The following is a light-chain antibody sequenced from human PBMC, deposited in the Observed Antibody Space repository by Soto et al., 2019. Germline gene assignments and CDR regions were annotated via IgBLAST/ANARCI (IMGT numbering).Light chain of an antibody. J-gene: IGKJ1*01. CDR2: GAS. Sequence: EIVLTQSPGTLSVSPGERATLSCRASQSVSSNLAWYQQKPGQAPRLLIYGASTRATGIPARFSGSGSGTEFTLTISSLQPGDFATYYCQHYNTYPWTFGHGTKVDI. V-gene: IGKV3-15*01. CDR1: QSVSSN. CDR3: QHYNTYPWT.